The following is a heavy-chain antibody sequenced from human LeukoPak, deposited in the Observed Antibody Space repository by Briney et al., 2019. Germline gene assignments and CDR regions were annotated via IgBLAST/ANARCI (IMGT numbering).Heavy chain of an antibody. J-gene: IGHJ4*02. CDR3: AKIVAGTSGGSYYFDY. Sequence: GGSLRLSCAASGFTFSSYAMSWVRQAPGKGLEWVSAISGSGGSTYYADSVKGRFTISRDNSKNTLYLQMNSLRAEDTAVHYCAKIVAGTSGGSYYFDYWGQGTLVTVSS. CDR2: ISGSGGST. V-gene: IGHV3-23*01. D-gene: IGHD6-19*01. CDR1: GFTFSSYA.